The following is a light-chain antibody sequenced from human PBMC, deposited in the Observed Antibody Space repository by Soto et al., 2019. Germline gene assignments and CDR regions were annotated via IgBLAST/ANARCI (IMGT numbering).Light chain of an antibody. CDR3: SSYTSSSTDV. CDR2: DVS. Sequence: QSALTQPASVSGSPGQSITISCTGTSSDVGGYNYVSWYQQHPGKAPQLMIYDVSNRPSGVSNRFAGSKSGNTASLTISGLQAEYEADYYCSSYTSSSTDVFGTGTKLTVL. CDR1: SSDVGGYNY. V-gene: IGLV2-14*01. J-gene: IGLJ1*01.